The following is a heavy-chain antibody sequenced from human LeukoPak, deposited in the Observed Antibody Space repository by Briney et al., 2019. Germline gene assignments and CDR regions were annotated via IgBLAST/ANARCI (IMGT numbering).Heavy chain of an antibody. Sequence: GGSLRLSCAAPGFTFSSYEMNWVRQAPGKGLEWVSYISSSGSTIYYADSVKGRFTISRDNAKNSLCLQMNSLRAEDTAVYYCARGGHYYDSSGYYEDDYWGQGTLVTVSS. CDR3: ARGGHYYDSSGYYEDDY. CDR2: ISSSGSTI. D-gene: IGHD3-22*01. J-gene: IGHJ4*02. V-gene: IGHV3-48*03. CDR1: GFTFSSYE.